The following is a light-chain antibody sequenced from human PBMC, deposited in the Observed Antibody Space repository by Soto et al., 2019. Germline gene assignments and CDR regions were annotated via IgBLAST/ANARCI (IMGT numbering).Light chain of an antibody. CDR2: TNS. CDR3: AVWDDSLTVYV. Sequence: QSVLTQPPSASGTPGQRVTLSCSGSTSNIGSNSVNWYQHLPGAAPKLLIYTNSRRPSGVPDRFSGSKSGTPASLAIRDPRPEDEGDYYCAVWDDSLTVYVFGTGTKLTVL. V-gene: IGLV1-44*01. J-gene: IGLJ1*01. CDR1: TSNIGSNS.